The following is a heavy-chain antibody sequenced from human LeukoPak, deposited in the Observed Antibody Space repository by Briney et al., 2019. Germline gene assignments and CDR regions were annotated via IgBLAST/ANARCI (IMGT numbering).Heavy chain of an antibody. CDR2: INPNSGGT. Sequence: ASVKVSCKASGYTFTGYYMHWVRQAPGQGLEWMGWINPNSGGTNYAQEFQGRVTMTRDTSISTAYMELSRLRSDDTAVYYCARSRPPKWELSDYYYYGMDVWGQGTTVTVSS. D-gene: IGHD1-26*01. CDR1: GYTFTGYY. CDR3: ARSRPPKWELSDYYYYGMDV. V-gene: IGHV1-2*02. J-gene: IGHJ6*02.